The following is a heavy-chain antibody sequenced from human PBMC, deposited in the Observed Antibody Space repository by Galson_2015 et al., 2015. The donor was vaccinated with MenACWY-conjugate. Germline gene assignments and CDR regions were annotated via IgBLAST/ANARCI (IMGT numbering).Heavy chain of an antibody. D-gene: IGHD3-9*01. Sequence: SLRLSCAVSGFPFSSYAMTWVRQAPGKGLEWVSTISDSGRTTYYADSVQGRFLISRDNSKNKVFPQMNSLRAEDAAAYYCAKDLVKNYEMLTGYFSDWGQGALVTVSS. J-gene: IGHJ4*02. V-gene: IGHV3-23*01. CDR1: GFPFSSYA. CDR2: ISDSGRTT. CDR3: AKDLVKNYEMLTGYFSD.